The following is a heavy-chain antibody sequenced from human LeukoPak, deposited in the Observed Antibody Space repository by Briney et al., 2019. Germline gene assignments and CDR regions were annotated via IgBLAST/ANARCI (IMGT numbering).Heavy chain of an antibody. J-gene: IGHJ4*02. CDR3: ARRSHYGDYVAFDY. D-gene: IGHD4-17*01. CDR2: IYYSGST. Sequence: KSSETLSLTCTVSGGSISSSSYYWGWIRQPPGKGLEWIGSIYYSGSTYYNPSLKSRVTISVDTSKNQFSLKLSSVTAADTAVYYCARRSHYGDYVAFDYWGQGTLVTVSS. CDR1: GGSISSSSYY. V-gene: IGHV4-39*01.